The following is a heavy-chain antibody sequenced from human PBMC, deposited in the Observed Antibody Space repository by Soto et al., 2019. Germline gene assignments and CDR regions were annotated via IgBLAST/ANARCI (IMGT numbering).Heavy chain of an antibody. V-gene: IGHV1-18*01. Sequence: ASLNVSCKASGYTFTSYGISWVRHAPGQGLEWMGWISAFNGNTNYAQKLQGRVTMTTDTSTSTAYMELRSLRSDDTAVYYCARGEYSSGWSDYWGQGTLVTVSS. CDR1: GYTFTSYG. CDR3: ARGEYSSGWSDY. CDR2: ISAFNGNT. J-gene: IGHJ4*02. D-gene: IGHD6-19*01.